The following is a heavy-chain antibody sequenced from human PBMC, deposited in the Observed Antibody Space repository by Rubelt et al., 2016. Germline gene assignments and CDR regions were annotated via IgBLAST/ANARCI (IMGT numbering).Heavy chain of an antibody. CDR3: ASKGIAAKYYYYGMDV. Sequence: QVQLQQWGAGLLKPSETLSLTCAVYGGSFSGYSWSWIRQPPGKGLEWIGEINHSGSTNYNPSLESRVTISVDTSKNQLSLKLRAVTAADTAVYYCASKGIAAKYYYYGMDVWGQGTTVTVSS. D-gene: IGHD6-13*01. CDR1: GGSFSGYS. CDR2: INHSGST. J-gene: IGHJ6*02. V-gene: IGHV4-34*01.